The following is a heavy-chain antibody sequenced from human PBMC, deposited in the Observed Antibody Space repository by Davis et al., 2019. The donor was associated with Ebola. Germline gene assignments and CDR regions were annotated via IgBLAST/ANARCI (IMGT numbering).Heavy chain of an antibody. V-gene: IGHV3-23*01. D-gene: IGHD4-17*01. CDR3: AKVHPPTTVTTGWYDP. Sequence: GESLKISCAASGFIFSSYAMSWVRQAPGKGLEWVSSISVRSITYHADSVMGRFTIYRDNSKNTLYLQMNSLRAEDTSVYYCAKVHPPTTVTTGWYDPWGQGTLVTVSS. CDR1: GFIFSSYA. J-gene: IGHJ5*02. CDR2: ISVRSIT.